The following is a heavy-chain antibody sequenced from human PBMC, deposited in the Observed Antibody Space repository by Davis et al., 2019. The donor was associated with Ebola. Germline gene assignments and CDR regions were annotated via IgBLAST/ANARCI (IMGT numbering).Heavy chain of an antibody. CDR1: GFTFSSYS. D-gene: IGHD6-19*01. CDR2: ISSSSSYL. J-gene: IGHJ4*02. CDR3: AREAGPVWFDY. Sequence: GESLKISCAASGFTFSSYSMNWVRQAPGKGLEWVSSISSSSSYLYYADSVKGRFTISRDNAKNSLYLQMNSLRAEDTAVYYCAREAGPVWFDYWGQGTLVTVSS. V-gene: IGHV3-21*01.